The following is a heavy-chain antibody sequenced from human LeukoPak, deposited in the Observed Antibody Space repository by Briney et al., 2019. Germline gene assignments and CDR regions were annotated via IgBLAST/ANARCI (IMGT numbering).Heavy chain of an antibody. CDR1: GYTFTGYY. CDR2: INPNSGGT. Sequence: ASVKVSCKASGYTFTGYYMHWVRQAPGQGLEWMGWINPNSGGTNYAQKFQGRVTMTRDTSVSTAYMELSRLRSDDTAVYYRRGLSPYPPSGIVPLYEIVATIQADYWGQGTLVTVSS. V-gene: IGHV1-2*02. D-gene: IGHD5-12*01. J-gene: IGHJ4*02. CDR3: RGLSPYPPSGIVPLYEIVATIQADY.